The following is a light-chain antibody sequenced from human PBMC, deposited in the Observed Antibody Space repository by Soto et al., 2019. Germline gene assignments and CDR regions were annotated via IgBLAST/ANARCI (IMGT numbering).Light chain of an antibody. J-gene: IGLJ2*01. CDR1: KLGDKY. CDR2: QDY. CDR3: QAWDINTVV. Sequence: SYELTQPPSVSVSPGQTANITCSADKLGDKYACWYQQKTGHSPLLVIYQDYKRPSGIPERFSGSNSGSTATLTIRGTQPMDEADYYCQAWDINTVVFGGGTKLTVL. V-gene: IGLV3-1*01.